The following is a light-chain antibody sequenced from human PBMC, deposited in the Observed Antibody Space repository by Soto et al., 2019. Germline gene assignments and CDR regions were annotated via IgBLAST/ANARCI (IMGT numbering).Light chain of an antibody. CDR2: EVS. V-gene: IGLV2-23*02. Sequence: QSVLTQPASVSGSTGQSITISCTGTSSDVGSYNLVSWYQHHPGKAPKLMIYEVSKRPSGASNRFSGSKSGNTASLTISGLQAEDEADYYCSSNAGSSSYVFGTGTKVTVL. J-gene: IGLJ1*01. CDR1: SSDVGSYNL. CDR3: SSNAGSSSYV.